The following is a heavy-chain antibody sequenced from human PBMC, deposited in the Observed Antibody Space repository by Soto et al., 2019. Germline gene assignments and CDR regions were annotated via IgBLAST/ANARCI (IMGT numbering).Heavy chain of an antibody. CDR2: ISGSGGST. J-gene: IGHJ6*02. CDR3: AKAGNPLRFLEDGGGMDV. Sequence: PGGSLRLSCAASGFTFSSYAMSWVRQAPGKGLEWVSAISGSGGSTYYADSVKGRFTISRDNSKNTLYLQMNSLRAEDTAVYYCAKAGNPLRFLEDGGGMDVWGQGTTVTVSS. V-gene: IGHV3-23*01. CDR1: GFTFSSYA. D-gene: IGHD3-3*01.